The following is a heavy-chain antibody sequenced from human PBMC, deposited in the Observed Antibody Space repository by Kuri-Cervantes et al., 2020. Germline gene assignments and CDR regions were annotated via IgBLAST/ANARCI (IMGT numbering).Heavy chain of an antibody. CDR2: IFSGGFGGTT. V-gene: IGHV3-NL1*01. CDR1: GFTFSSYD. D-gene: IGHD3-16*01. J-gene: IGHJ3*02. CDR3: AREGGTDMITFGGSYFHDAFDI. Sequence: GESLKISCAASGFTFSSYDMHWVRQATGKGLEWVAVIFSGGFGGTTYYADSVKGRFTISRDNSKNTLYLQMNSLRAEDTAVYYCAREGGTDMITFGGSYFHDAFDIWGQGTMVTVSS.